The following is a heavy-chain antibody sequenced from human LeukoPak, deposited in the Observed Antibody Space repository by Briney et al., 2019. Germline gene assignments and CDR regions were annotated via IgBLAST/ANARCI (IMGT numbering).Heavy chain of an antibody. J-gene: IGHJ5*02. V-gene: IGHV3-30*02. CDR1: GFTFSHYG. CDR2: IRYDESDK. CDR3: ARDGSPEASINYFDT. D-gene: IGHD5-24*01. Sequence: GGSLRLSCATSGFTFSHYGMHWVRQAPGRGLDWVAHIRYDESDKYYADSVKGRFTISRDNAKNSLYLEMNSLSADDTALYYCARDGSPEASINYFDTWGQGTPVTVSS.